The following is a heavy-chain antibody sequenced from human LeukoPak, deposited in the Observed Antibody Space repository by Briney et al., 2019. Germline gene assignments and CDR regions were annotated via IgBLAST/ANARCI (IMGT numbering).Heavy chain of an antibody. V-gene: IGHV3-23*01. Sequence: GESLKISCKGSGYSFTSYWIGWVRQAPGKGLEWVSAISGSGGSTYYADSVKGRFTISRDNSKNTLYLQMNSLRAEDTAVYYCAKDYGTAMADFDYWGQGTLVTVSS. CDR1: GYSFTSYW. D-gene: IGHD5-18*01. CDR3: AKDYGTAMADFDY. J-gene: IGHJ4*02. CDR2: ISGSGGST.